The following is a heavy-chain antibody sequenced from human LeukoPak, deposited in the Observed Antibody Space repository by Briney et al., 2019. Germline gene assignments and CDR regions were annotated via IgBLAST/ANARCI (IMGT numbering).Heavy chain of an antibody. CDR2: ISSSGSTI. D-gene: IGHD1-14*01. CDR3: VKDNPLDY. J-gene: IGHJ4*02. CDR1: GFTFSDYY. Sequence: PGGSLRLSCAASGFTFSDYYMSWIRQAPGKGLEWVSYISSSGSTIYYADSVKGRFTISRDNSKNTLYLHISSLRAEDTAVYYCVKDNPLDYWGQGTLVIVSS. V-gene: IGHV3-11*04.